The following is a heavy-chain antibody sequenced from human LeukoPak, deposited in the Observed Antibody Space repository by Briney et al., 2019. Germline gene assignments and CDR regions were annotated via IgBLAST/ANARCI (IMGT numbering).Heavy chain of an antibody. J-gene: IGHJ3*02. CDR2: ISSSGSTI. CDR3: ARAKRNGFDI. Sequence: GGSLRLSCAASGFTFSSYEMNWVRQAPGKGLEWVSYISSSGSTIYYADSVKGRFTISRDNAKNSLYLQMNSLRAKDTAVYYCARAKRNGFDIWGQGTMVTVSS. V-gene: IGHV3-48*03. CDR1: GFTFSSYE.